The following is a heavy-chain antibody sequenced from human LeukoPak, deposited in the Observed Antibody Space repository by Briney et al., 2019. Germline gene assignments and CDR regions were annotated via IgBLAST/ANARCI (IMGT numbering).Heavy chain of an antibody. CDR2: ISGYNGVT. CDR3: ARDIPATAGTDYFDY. J-gene: IGHJ4*02. CDR1: GYTFTSYG. D-gene: IGHD6-13*01. V-gene: IGHV1-18*01. Sequence: GASVKVSCKASGYTFTSYGISWLRQAPGQGLEWMGWISGYNGVTNYAQKFRGRVTVTTDTSTSTAFMELRSLRSDDTAVYYCARDIPATAGTDYFDYWGQGTLVTVSS.